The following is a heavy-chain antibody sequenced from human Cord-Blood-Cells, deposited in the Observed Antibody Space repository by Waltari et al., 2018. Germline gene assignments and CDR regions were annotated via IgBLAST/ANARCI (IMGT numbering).Heavy chain of an antibody. V-gene: IGHV3-30*18. CDR1: GFTSRSYG. Sequence: QEQLVESGGGVVQPGRSLRLSCAASGFTSRSYGLHWVRQAPGKGLEWVAVISYDGNNKYYADSVKVRFTISRDNSKNTLYLQMNSLGAEDTAVYYCAKNLGAAYFDYWGQGTLVTVSS. D-gene: IGHD1-26*01. J-gene: IGHJ4*02. CDR3: AKNLGAAYFDY. CDR2: ISYDGNNK.